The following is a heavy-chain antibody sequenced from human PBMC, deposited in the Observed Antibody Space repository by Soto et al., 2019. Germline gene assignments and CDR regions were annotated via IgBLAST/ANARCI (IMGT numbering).Heavy chain of an antibody. CDR2: IYYSAST. Sequence: QVQLQESGPGLVKPSQTLSLTCTVSGGSISSGGYYWSWIRQHPGKGLEWIGYIYYSASTYYNPSLKSRVTIAEDTSKYLYSLTLSSVTAADTAVYYCARGKYRSTWAIYYGMDVWGEGTTVTVSS. V-gene: IGHV4-31*03. CDR1: GGSISSGGYY. CDR3: ARGKYRSTWAIYYGMDV. D-gene: IGHD6-6*01. J-gene: IGHJ6*04.